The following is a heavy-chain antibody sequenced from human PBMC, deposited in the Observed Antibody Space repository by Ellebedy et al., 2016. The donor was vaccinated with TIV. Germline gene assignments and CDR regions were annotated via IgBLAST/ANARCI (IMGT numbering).Heavy chain of an antibody. CDR2: INQDGSQT. J-gene: IGHJ5*02. CDR1: GFTFTNYW. Sequence: GESLKISCAASGFTFTNYWMTWVRQAPGRGLEWVANINQDGSQTFYLDSVKGRFTISRDNAKKSLYLQMNSLRADETAIYYCTRPYYDFWSGVVNWFDPWGQGTLVIVSS. V-gene: IGHV3-7*01. CDR3: TRPYYDFWSGVVNWFDP. D-gene: IGHD3-3*01.